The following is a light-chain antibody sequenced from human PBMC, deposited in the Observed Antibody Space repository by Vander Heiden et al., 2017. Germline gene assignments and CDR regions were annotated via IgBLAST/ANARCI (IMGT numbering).Light chain of an antibody. V-gene: IGKV3-20*01. Sequence: VWTKSPAPLSWSPGERVTLSCRDSQSVSSSYLAWYQQKPVQAPRLLIYGASNRATGIPDRFSGCGSGTDFTLTISRLEPEDFAVYYCHQYGSSPRTFGQGTKLEIK. CDR3: HQYGSSPRT. CDR2: GAS. J-gene: IGKJ2*01. CDR1: QSVSSSY.